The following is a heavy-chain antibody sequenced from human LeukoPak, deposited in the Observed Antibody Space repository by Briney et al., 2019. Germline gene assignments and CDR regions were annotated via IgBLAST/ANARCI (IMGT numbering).Heavy chain of an antibody. CDR3: VRGGGYSGLGY. CDR2: INHSGST. J-gene: IGHJ4*02. V-gene: IGHV4-34*01. CDR1: GGSFSGYY. D-gene: IGHD5-12*01. Sequence: PSETLSLTCAVYGGSFSGYYWSWIRQPPGKGLEWIGEINHSGSTNYNPSLKSRVTISVDTSKNQFSLKLSSVTAADTAVYYCVRGGGYSGLGYWGQGTLVTVSS.